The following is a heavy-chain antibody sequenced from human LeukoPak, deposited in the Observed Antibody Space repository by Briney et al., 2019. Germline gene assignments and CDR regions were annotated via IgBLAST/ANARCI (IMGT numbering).Heavy chain of an antibody. CDR3: ARISPDDAFDI. J-gene: IGHJ3*02. Sequence: VKVSFKXSGYTFTSXYMHWVRQAPGQGLEWMGIINPSGGSTSYAQKFQGRVTMTRDTSTSTVYMELSSLRSEDTAVYYCARISPDDAFDIWGPGTMVTVSS. CDR2: INPSGGST. V-gene: IGHV1-46*01. CDR1: GYTFTSXY.